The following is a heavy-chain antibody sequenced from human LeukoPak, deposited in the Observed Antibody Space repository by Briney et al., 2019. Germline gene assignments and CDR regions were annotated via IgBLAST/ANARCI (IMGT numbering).Heavy chain of an antibody. V-gene: IGHV3-7*01. D-gene: IGHD5-12*01. CDR2: INQGGSVK. Sequence: GGSLGLSCAASGFSSRDFWMTWVRQAPGKGLEWVANINQGGSVKYYVDSVKGRFTISRDDAESSLYVQMNSLRDEDTAVYYCARFGYSGWNLEYWGQGTLVTVSS. CDR1: GFSSRDFW. CDR3: ARFGYSGWNLEY. J-gene: IGHJ4*02.